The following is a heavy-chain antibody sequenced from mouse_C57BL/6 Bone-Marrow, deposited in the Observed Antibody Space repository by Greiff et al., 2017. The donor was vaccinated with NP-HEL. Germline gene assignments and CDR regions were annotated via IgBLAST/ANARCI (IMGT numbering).Heavy chain of an antibody. D-gene: IGHD2-2*01. J-gene: IGHJ3*01. Sequence: QVQLQQPGAELVRPGTSVKLSCKASGYTFTSYWMHWVKQRPGQGLEWIGVIDPSDSYTNYNQKFKGKATLTVDTSSSTAYMQLSSLTSEDSAVYYCALWLRRGWFAYWGQGTLVTVSA. CDR1: GYTFTSYW. V-gene: IGHV1-59*01. CDR3: ALWLRRGWFAY. CDR2: IDPSDSYT.